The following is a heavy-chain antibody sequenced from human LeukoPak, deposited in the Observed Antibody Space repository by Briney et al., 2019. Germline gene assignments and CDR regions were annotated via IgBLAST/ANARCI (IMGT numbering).Heavy chain of an antibody. CDR2: ISGSGGST. J-gene: IGHJ1*01. CDR3: AKRPASAYGDYEGAFQH. V-gene: IGHV3-23*01. Sequence: GGSLRLSCAASGFTFSSYAMSWVRQAPGKGLEWVSVISGSGGSTYYADSVKGRFTISRDNSKNTLYLQMNSLRAEDTAVYYCAKRPASAYGDYEGAFQHWGQGTLVTVSS. CDR1: GFTFSSYA. D-gene: IGHD4-17*01.